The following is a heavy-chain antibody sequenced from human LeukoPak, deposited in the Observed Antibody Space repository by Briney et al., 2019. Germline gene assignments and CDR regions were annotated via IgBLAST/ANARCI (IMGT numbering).Heavy chain of an antibody. Sequence: GGSLRLSCAASGFTFSDYYMSWIRQAPGKGLEWVSYISNTGSYINYADSVEGRFTFSRDNAKNSTYLQMNSLRAEDTAVYYCARGVSYVDYWGQGILVTVSS. J-gene: IGHJ4*02. CDR2: ISNTGSYI. D-gene: IGHD2-8*01. CDR3: ARGVSYVDY. CDR1: GFTFSDYY. V-gene: IGHV3-11*03.